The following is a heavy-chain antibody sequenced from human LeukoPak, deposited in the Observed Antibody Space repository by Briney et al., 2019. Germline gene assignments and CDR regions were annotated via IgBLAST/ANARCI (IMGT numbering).Heavy chain of an antibody. J-gene: IGHJ4*02. CDR1: GFTFSSYA. D-gene: IGHD1-26*01. Sequence: GGSLRLSCAASGFTFSSYAMHWVRQASGKGLEWVAVISYDGRNKYYADSVKGRFTISRDNSKNTLYLQMNSLRAEDTAVYYCAKTGIVGATQYYFDYWGQGTLVTVSS. CDR2: ISYDGRNK. V-gene: IGHV3-30-3*02. CDR3: AKTGIVGATQYYFDY.